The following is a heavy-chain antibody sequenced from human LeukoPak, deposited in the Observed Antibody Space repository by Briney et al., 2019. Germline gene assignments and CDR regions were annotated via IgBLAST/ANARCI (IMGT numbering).Heavy chain of an antibody. V-gene: IGHV1-46*01. CDR3: ARAGDFWSGSDWFDP. D-gene: IGHD3-3*01. CDR1: GYTFTSYY. J-gene: IGHJ5*02. Sequence: ASVKVSCKASGYTFTSYYMHWVRQAPGQGLEWMGIINPSGGSTSYAQKFQGRVTMTRDTSTSTVYTELSSLRSEDTAVYYCARAGDFWSGSDWFDPWGQGTLVTVSS. CDR2: INPSGGST.